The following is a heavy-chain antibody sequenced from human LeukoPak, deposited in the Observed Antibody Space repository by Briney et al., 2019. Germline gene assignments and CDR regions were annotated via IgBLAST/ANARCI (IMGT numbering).Heavy chain of an antibody. D-gene: IGHD3-22*01. CDR2: VSFSAVSM. Sequence: GGSLRLSCAASGFTFSSFAMSWVRQAPGKGLEWVSTVSFSAVSMFYADSVEGRFTISRDNSKNTLYLQMNSLRADDTAIYYCAKETPNYYDSSGYDSWGQGTLVTVSS. CDR1: GFTFSSFA. V-gene: IGHV3-23*01. J-gene: IGHJ4*02. CDR3: AKETPNYYDSSGYDS.